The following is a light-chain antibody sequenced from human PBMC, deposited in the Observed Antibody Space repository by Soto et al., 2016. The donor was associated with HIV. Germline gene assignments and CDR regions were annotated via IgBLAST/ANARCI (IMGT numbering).Light chain of an antibody. CDR3: MQALQIPLT. Sequence: DIVMTQSPLSLPVTPGEPASISCRSSQSLLHRNGYNYLNWYLQKPGQSPQLLIYLGSNRASGVPDRFSGSGSGTDFTLKISTVEADDIGMYYCMQALQIPLTFGQGTRLEIK. J-gene: IGKJ5*01. CDR1: QSLLHRNGYNY. V-gene: IGKV2-28*01. CDR2: LGS.